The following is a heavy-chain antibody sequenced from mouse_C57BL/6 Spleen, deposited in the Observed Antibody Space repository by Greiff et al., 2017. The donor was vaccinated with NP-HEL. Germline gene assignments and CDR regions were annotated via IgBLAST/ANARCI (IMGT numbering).Heavy chain of an antibody. CDR2: IWRGGST. V-gene: IGHV2-5*01. CDR3: AKKKPAYYSNHFDY. D-gene: IGHD2-5*01. Sequence: VQLQESGPGLVQPSQSLSITCTVSGFSLTSYGVHWVRQSPGKGLEWLGVIWRGGSTDYNAAFMSRLSITKDNSKSQVFFKMNSLQADDTAIYYCAKKKPAYYSNHFDYWGQGTTLTVSS. CDR1: GFSLTSYG. J-gene: IGHJ2*01.